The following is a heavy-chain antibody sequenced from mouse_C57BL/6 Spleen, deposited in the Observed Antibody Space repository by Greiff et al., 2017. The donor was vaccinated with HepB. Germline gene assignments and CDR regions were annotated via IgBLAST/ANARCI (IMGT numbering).Heavy chain of an antibody. J-gene: IGHJ4*01. CDR2: IDPSDSYT. CDR1: GYTFTSYW. Sequence: LQPGAELVKPGASVKLSCKASGYTFTSYWMQWVKQRPGQGLEWIGEIDPSDSYTNYNQKFKGKATLTVDTSSSTAYMQLSSLTSEDSAVYYCARSYSLMDYWGQGTSVTVSS. CDR3: ARSYSLMDY. D-gene: IGHD6-5*01. V-gene: IGHV1-50*01.